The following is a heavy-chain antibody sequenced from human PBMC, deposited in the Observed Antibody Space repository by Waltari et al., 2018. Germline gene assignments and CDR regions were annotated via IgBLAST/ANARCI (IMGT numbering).Heavy chain of an antibody. Sequence: QVQLVQSGAEVKQPGASVKVSCKASGGPFGTYAITWVRQAPGQGLEWMGGVIPIFGTTNYAPKFQGRVTVSADPSTSTAYLEVRRLISEDTAVYYCAKREIGYAFDIWGHGTMVTVSS. V-gene: IGHV1-69*12. CDR1: GGPFGTYA. CDR3: AKREIGYAFDI. D-gene: IGHD1-26*01. J-gene: IGHJ3*02. CDR2: VIPIFGTT.